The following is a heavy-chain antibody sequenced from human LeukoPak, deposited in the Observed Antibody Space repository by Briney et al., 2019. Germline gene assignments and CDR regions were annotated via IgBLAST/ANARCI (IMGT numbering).Heavy chain of an antibody. D-gene: IGHD3-22*01. CDR3: ARDLEYYDSSGGSPGSDGFDI. Sequence: ASVKVSCKASGYTFTGYYMHWVRQAPGQGREWMGWINPNSGGTNYAQKFQGRVTMTRDTSISTAYMELSRLRSDDTAVYYCARDLEYYDSSGGSPGSDGFDIWGQGTMVTVSS. CDR2: INPNSGGT. V-gene: IGHV1-2*02. CDR1: GYTFTGYY. J-gene: IGHJ3*02.